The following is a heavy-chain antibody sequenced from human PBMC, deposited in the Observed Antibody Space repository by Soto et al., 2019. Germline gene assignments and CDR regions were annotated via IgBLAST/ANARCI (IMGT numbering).Heavy chain of an antibody. CDR3: AKFAESSGYFVY. J-gene: IGHJ4*02. Sequence: QVQLEQSGAEVRKPGSTVKVSCTASGGTFSRSAISWVRQAPGQGLEWMGGIIPFLGTVNYAQKFQDRVTITADESTGTAYMELSSLISEDTAVYYCAKFAESSGYFVYWGQGTLVTVSS. CDR1: GGTFSRSA. D-gene: IGHD3-22*01. V-gene: IGHV1-69*01. CDR2: IIPFLGTV.